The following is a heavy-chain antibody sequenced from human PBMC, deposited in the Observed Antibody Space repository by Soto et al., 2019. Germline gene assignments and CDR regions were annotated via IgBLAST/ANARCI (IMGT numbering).Heavy chain of an antibody. D-gene: IGHD3-22*01. V-gene: IGHV1-69*01. CDR2: IIPIFGTA. J-gene: IGHJ3*02. CDR3: ARGSVTMIVDSKAAFDI. Sequence: QVQLVQSGAEGKKPGSSVKVSCKASGGTFSSYAISWVRQAPGQGLEWMGGIIPIFGTANYAQKFQGRVTITADDSQSKAYMELSSLRSEDTAVYYCARGSVTMIVDSKAAFDIWGQGTMVTVS. CDR1: GGTFSSYA.